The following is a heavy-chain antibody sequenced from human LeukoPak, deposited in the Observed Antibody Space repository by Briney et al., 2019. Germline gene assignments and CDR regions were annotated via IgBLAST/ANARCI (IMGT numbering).Heavy chain of an antibody. Sequence: PSETLSLTCSVSGASISSGSNYWGWIRQPPGKTLEWIGSIYSSGSTYYNPSLKSRVIISLDKSKNQVSLKLNSVTAADTAVYYCARALGAFDIWGQGTMVTVSS. CDR3: ARALGAFDI. CDR1: GASISSGSNY. J-gene: IGHJ3*02. CDR2: IYSSGST. V-gene: IGHV4-39*07.